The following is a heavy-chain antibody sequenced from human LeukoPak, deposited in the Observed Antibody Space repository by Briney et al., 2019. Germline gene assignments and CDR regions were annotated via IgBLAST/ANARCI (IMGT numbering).Heavy chain of an antibody. Sequence: GSLRLSCAASGFTFTRYTISWVRQAPGKGLDWVSGISGSGGTTYYADSVKGRFTISKDNSKNTVYLQMNSLRAEDTAVYYCANLEITMVRGPWGQGTLVTVSS. V-gene: IGHV3-23*01. CDR2: ISGSGGTT. D-gene: IGHD3-10*01. CDR1: GFTFTRYT. CDR3: ANLEITMVRGP. J-gene: IGHJ5*02.